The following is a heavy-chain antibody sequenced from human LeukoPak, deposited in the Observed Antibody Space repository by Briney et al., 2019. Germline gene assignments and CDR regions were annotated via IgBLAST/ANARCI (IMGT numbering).Heavy chain of an antibody. CDR1: GGSISSYY. CDR2: IYYSGST. J-gene: IGHJ6*03. D-gene: IGHD1-1*01. CDR3: AVTNYYYYYMDV. Sequence: KPSETLSLTCTVSGGSISSYYWSWIQQPPGKGLEWIGYIYYSGSTNYNPSLKSRVTISVDTSKNQFSLKLSSVTAADTAVYYCAVTNYYYYYMDVWGKGTTVTVSS. V-gene: IGHV4-59*01.